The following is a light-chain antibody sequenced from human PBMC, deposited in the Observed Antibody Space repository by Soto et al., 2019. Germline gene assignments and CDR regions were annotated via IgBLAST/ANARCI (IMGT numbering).Light chain of an antibody. CDR1: QTVGHN. CDR2: TAS. CDR3: QERSRWPRAT. V-gene: IGKV3-11*01. J-gene: IGKJ4*01. Sequence: EMVLTQSPATLSLSPGESATLSCRASQTVGHNFAWYQQKSGQPPRLLIHTASSRATGIPARFRGSGSRTDFTLTISSLEHADIAVYYCQERSRWPRATFGGGTRVEIK.